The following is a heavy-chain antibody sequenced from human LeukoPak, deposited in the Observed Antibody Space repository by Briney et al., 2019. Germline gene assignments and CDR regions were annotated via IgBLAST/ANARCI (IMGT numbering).Heavy chain of an antibody. V-gene: IGHV3-53*01. Sequence: QTGGSLRLSCAASGFTVSSNYMSWVRQAPGKGLEWVSVIYSGGSTYYADSVKGRFTISRDNSKNTLYLQMNSLRAEDTAVYYCTRDPSSYYDSANDDYWGRGTLVIVSS. CDR3: TRDPSSYYDSANDDY. D-gene: IGHD3-22*01. J-gene: IGHJ4*02. CDR2: IYSGGST. CDR1: GFTVSSNY.